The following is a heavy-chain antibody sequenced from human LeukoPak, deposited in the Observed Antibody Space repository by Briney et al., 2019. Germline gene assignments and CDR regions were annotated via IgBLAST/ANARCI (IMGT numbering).Heavy chain of an antibody. Sequence: NPSETLSLTCTVSGGSISSSSYYWGWIRQPPGKGLEWIGSIYYSGSTYYNPSLKSRVTISVDTSKNQFSLKLSSVTAADTAVYYCASGVAVAGDDYWGQGTLVTVSS. V-gene: IGHV4-39*07. CDR2: IYYSGST. CDR1: GGSISSSSYY. D-gene: IGHD6-19*01. J-gene: IGHJ4*02. CDR3: ASGVAVAGDDY.